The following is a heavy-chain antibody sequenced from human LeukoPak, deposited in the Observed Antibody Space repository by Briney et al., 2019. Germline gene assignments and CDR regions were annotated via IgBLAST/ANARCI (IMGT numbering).Heavy chain of an antibody. D-gene: IGHD6-19*01. CDR1: GGSFSGYY. CDR3: ARAIVAVAGSFDY. CDR2: INHSGST. V-gene: IGHV4-34*01. J-gene: IGHJ4*02. Sequence: SETLSLTCAVYGGSFSGYYWSWIRQPPGKGLEWIGEINHSGSTNYNPSLKSRVTISVDTSKNQFSLKLSSVTAADTAVYYCARAIVAVAGSFDYWGQGTLVTVSS.